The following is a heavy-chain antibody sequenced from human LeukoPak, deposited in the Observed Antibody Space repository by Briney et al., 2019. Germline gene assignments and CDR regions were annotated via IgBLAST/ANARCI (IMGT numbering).Heavy chain of an antibody. V-gene: IGHV1-8*01. J-gene: IGHJ4*02. CDR1: GYTFTSYD. CDR3: ARGLYSSGWYRGEYYFDY. CDR2: MNPNSGNT. Sequence: ASVKVSCKASGYTFTSYDINCVRQATGQGLEWMGWMNPNSGNTGYAQKFQGRVTMTRNTSISTAYMELSSLRSEDMAVYYCARGLYSSGWYRGEYYFDYWGQGTLVTVSS. D-gene: IGHD6-19*01.